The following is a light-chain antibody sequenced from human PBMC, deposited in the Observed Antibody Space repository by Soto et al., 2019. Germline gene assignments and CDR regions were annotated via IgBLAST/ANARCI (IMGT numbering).Light chain of an antibody. CDR1: QSVSSDY. V-gene: IGKV3-20*01. CDR2: GTS. J-gene: IGKJ1*01. Sequence: DIVLTQSPGTLSLSPGERATLSCRASQSVSSDYLAWYQQKPDRAPRLLIYGTSSRATGIPDRFSGSGSGTDFTLTISRLEPEDFAVYFCQQYNTSPWTCGQGTPGEIK. CDR3: QQYNTSPWT.